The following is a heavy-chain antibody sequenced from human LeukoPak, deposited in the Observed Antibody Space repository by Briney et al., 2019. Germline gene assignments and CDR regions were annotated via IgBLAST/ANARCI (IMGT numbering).Heavy chain of an antibody. V-gene: IGHV4-59*08. CDR3: ARFYSYYYYMDV. Sequence: TSETLSLTCSISGASFSTYYWSWIRQPPGKRLEWVGYVYYSGSSTYNPSLESRVTISVDTSKNQCSLNLTSVTAADTAVYYCARFYSYYYYMDVWGKGATVTVSS. CDR2: VYYSGSS. D-gene: IGHD4-11*01. CDR1: GASFSTYY. J-gene: IGHJ6*03.